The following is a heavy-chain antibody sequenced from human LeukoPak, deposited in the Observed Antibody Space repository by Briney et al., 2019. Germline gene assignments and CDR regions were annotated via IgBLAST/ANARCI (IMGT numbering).Heavy chain of an antibody. CDR1: GFTFSDNY. V-gene: IGHV3-11*04. Sequence: GGSLRLSCAASGFTFSDNYMTWVRQAPGRGLEWLSYISGNGRDIQYADSVKGRFTISRDNAKNSLYLQMNSLRAEDTAVYYCARQKYLRGPDVEYFDYWGQGTLVTVSS. CDR2: ISGNGRDI. D-gene: IGHD5/OR15-5a*01. CDR3: ARQKYLRGPDVEYFDY. J-gene: IGHJ4*02.